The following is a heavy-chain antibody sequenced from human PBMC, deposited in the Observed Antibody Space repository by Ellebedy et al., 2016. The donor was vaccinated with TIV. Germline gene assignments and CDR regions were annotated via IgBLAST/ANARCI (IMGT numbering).Heavy chain of an antibody. Sequence: PGGSLRLSCAASGFNFNIYSMSWVRQAPGKGLEWVSYIYSSSSKIYYADSVKGRFTIARDNAKNSLFLQINRLRDEDTAMYYCARGDMDVWGQGTTVTVSS. CDR2: IYSSSSKI. CDR1: GFNFNIYS. V-gene: IGHV3-48*02. CDR3: ARGDMDV. J-gene: IGHJ6*02. D-gene: IGHD3-10*01.